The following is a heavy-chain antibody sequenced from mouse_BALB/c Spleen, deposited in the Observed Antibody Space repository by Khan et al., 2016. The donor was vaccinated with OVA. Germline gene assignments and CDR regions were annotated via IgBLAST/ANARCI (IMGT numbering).Heavy chain of an antibody. D-gene: IGHD1-1*01. CDR2: IYPGDGRT. J-gene: IGHJ1*01. CDR1: GYTFISYY. CDR3: AISYYGSFWYFDV. Sequence: QVQLQQSGPELVKPGASVKMSCKASGYTFISYYIHWVKQRPGQGLEWIGWIYPGDGRTKYNEKFKGKTTLTADKSSSTAYMLLSSLTSEDSAIYFWAISYYGSFWYFDVWGAGTTVTVSS. V-gene: IGHV1S56*01.